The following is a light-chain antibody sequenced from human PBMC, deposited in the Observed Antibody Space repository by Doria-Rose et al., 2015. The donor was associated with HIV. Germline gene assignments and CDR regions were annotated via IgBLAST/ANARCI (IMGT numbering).Light chain of an antibody. J-gene: IGKJ4*01. CDR1: QSVLYSSKNKNY. Sequence: GERATINCKSSQSVLYSSKNKNYLAWYQQKPGQPPKLLIYWASTRESGVPDRFSGSGSGTDFTLTISSLQAEDVAVYYCQQYYSTPLTFGGGTKVEIK. CDR3: QQYYSTPLT. CDR2: WAS. V-gene: IGKV4-1*01.